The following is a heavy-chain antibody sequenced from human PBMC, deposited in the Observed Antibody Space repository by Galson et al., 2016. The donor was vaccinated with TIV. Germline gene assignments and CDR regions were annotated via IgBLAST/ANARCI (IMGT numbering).Heavy chain of an antibody. V-gene: IGHV1-69*13. J-gene: IGHJ1*01. CDR1: GGTFRSFT. Sequence: SVKVSCKASGGTFRSFTIIWVRQAPGQGLEWLGGIIPIYATTNYAQNLQGRVTITADESASTVYMELSSLRSEDTAVFYCATAPPEGYNWNQYLQHRGQGTRVTVSS. CDR3: ATAPPEGYNWNQYLQH. CDR2: IIPIYATT. D-gene: IGHD1-20*01.